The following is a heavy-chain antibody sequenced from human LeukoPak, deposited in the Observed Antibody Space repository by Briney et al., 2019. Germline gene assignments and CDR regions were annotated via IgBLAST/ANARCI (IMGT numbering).Heavy chain of an antibody. CDR1: EYSFSSYW. J-gene: IGHJ4*02. Sequence: GESLKISCKGSEYSFSSYWIGWVRQMPGKGLEWMGIIYPGDSDTRYSPSFQGQVTISADKSISTAYLQWSSLKASDTAMYYCARHAVAARLGGDFDYWGQGTLVTVSS. CDR2: IYPGDSDT. D-gene: IGHD6-6*01. V-gene: IGHV5-51*01. CDR3: ARHAVAARLGGDFDY.